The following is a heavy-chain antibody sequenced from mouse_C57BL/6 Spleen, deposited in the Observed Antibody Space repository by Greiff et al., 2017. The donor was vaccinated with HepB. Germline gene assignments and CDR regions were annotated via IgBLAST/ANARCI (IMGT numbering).Heavy chain of an antibody. J-gene: IGHJ1*03. CDR1: GYTFTDYN. V-gene: IGHV1-18*01. CDR3: ARRRSYWYFDV. Sequence: VQLQQSRPELVKPGASVKIPCKASGYTFTDYNMDWVKQSHGKSLEWIGDINPNNGGTIYNQKFKGKATLTVDKSSSTAYMELRSLTSEDTAVYYCARRRSYWYFDVWGTGTTVTVSS. CDR2: INPNNGGT.